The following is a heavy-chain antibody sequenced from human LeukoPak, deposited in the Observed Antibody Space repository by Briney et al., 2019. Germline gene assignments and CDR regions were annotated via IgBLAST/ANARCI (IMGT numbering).Heavy chain of an antibody. D-gene: IGHD6-6*01. CDR3: ARTSGESTAALRAPFDY. Sequence: PGGSLRLSCAASGFTFSGCAMSWVRQAPGKGLEWVSAISGSGGSTYYADSVKGRFTISRDNAKNSLYLQMDSLRAEDAAVYYCARTSGESTAALRAPFDYWGQGTLATVSS. CDR2: ISGSGGST. J-gene: IGHJ4*02. V-gene: IGHV3-23*01. CDR1: GFTFSGCA.